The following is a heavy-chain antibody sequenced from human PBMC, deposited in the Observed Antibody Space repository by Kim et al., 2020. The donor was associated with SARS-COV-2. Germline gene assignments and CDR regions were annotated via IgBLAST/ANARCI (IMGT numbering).Heavy chain of an antibody. D-gene: IGHD3-3*01. J-gene: IGHJ3*02. Sequence: GRLTISRDNAKNSLYLQMNSLRAEDTALYYCAKDTRKRYLGWLLLGAFDIWGQGTMVAVSS. CDR3: AKDTRKRYLGWLLLGAFDI. V-gene: IGHV3-9*01.